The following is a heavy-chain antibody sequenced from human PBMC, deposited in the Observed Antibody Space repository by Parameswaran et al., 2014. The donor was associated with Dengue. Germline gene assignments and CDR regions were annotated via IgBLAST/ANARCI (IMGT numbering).Heavy chain of an antibody. Sequence: WVRQAPGQGLEWMGGFDPEDGETIYAQKFQGRVTMTEDTSTDTAYMELSSLRSEDTAVYYCATPSGYYFYWGQGTLVTVSS. D-gene: IGHD3-22*01. J-gene: IGHJ4*02. CDR2: FDPEDGET. V-gene: IGHV1-24*01. CDR3: ATPSGYYFY.